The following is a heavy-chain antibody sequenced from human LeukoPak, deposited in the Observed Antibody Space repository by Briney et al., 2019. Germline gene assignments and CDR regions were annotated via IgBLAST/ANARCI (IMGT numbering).Heavy chain of an antibody. CDR2: ISSSSSYI. CDR1: GFTVSSNY. D-gene: IGHD2-15*01. J-gene: IGHJ4*02. V-gene: IGHV3-21*01. Sequence: GGSLRLSCAASGFTVSSNYMSWVRQAPGKGLEWVSSISSSSSYIYYAYPVKGRFTISRDNDKHLLYLQMNSLRAEDTAVYYCARAYCSGGSCYPFDYWGQGTLVTVSS. CDR3: ARAYCSGGSCYPFDY.